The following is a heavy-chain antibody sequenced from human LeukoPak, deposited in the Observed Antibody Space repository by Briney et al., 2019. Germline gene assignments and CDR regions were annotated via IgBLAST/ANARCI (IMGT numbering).Heavy chain of an antibody. CDR3: ARRAGGSLGDDKMVYAPGVQKRNWYFDL. CDR2: IIPIFGTA. CDR1: GGTFSSYA. Sequence: GASVKVSCKASGGTFSSYAISWVRQAPGQGLEWMGGIIPIFGTANYAQKFQGRVTITADESTSTAYMELSSLRSEDTAVYYCARRAGGSLGDDKMVYAPGVQKRNWYFDLWGRGTLVTVSS. D-gene: IGHD2-8*01. J-gene: IGHJ2*01. V-gene: IGHV1-69*01.